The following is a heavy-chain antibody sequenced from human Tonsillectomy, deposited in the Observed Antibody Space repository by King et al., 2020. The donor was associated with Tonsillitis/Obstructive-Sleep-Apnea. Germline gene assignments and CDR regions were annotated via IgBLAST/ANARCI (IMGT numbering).Heavy chain of an antibody. CDR3: ARGYYDFWSCYFTSKTFKHWVHP. V-gene: IGHV4-34*01. J-gene: IGHJ5*02. CDR2: INHSGST. Sequence: VQLQQWGAGLLKPSETLSLTCAVYGGSFSGYYWSWIRQPPGKGLEWIGEINHSGSTNYNPSLKSRVTISVDTSKNQFSLKLSSVTAADTAVYYIARGYYDFWSCYFTSKTFKHWVHPRGQGTLVTVSS. CDR1: GGSFSGYY. D-gene: IGHD3-3*01.